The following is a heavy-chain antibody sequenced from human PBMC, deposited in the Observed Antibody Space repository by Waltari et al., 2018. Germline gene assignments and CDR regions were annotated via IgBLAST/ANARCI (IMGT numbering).Heavy chain of an antibody. Sequence: EVQLVESGGGLSQPGGSLRLSCAASGFTVSSNYMSWVRQAPGKGLEWVSVIYSVCSTYYADSVKGRFTISRDNSKSTLYLQMNSLRAEDTAVYYCARVGNWNDGSLVDYWGQGTLVTVSS. CDR3: ARVGNWNDGSLVDY. CDR1: GFTVSSNY. CDR2: IYSVCST. J-gene: IGHJ4*02. D-gene: IGHD1-20*01. V-gene: IGHV3-53*01.